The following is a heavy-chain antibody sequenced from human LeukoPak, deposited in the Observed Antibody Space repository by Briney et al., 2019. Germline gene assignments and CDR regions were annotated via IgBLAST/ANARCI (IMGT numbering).Heavy chain of an antibody. CDR1: GYSFTSYW. V-gene: IGHV5-51*01. CDR3: ARRRSTNKYYHYYMDV. Sequence: GESLKISCKGSGYSFTSYWIGWVRQMPGKGLEWMGIIYPGDSDTRYSPSLQGQVTISADKSISTAYLQWSSLKASDTAMYYCARRRSTNKYYHYYMDVWGKGTTVTVSS. CDR2: IYPGDSDT. J-gene: IGHJ6*03. D-gene: IGHD1/OR15-1a*01.